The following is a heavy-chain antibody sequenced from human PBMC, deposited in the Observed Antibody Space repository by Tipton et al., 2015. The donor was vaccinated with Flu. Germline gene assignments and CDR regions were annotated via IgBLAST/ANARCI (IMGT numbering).Heavy chain of an antibody. J-gene: IGHJ4*02. D-gene: IGHD3-22*01. CDR3: ARVSPRRVTAIVVVMLPEGYFDY. CDR2: INDSGSA. CDR1: GGTFSGYY. V-gene: IGHV4-34*01. Sequence: AGLVKPSETLSLTCAVYGGTFSGYYWTWIRQPPGKRLEWIGEINDSGSANYNPSLKSQVTMSVDTSKNQFSLKVKSVTAADTAVYYCARVSPRRVTAIVVVMLPEGYFDYWGQGSLVTVSS.